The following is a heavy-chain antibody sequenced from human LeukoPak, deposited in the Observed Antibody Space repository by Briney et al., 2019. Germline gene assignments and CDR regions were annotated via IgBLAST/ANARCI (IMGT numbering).Heavy chain of an antibody. J-gene: IGHJ1*01. D-gene: IGHD2-2*01. V-gene: IGHV3-21*01. Sequence: PGGSLRLSCAASGFTFSTYTMTWVRQAPGRGLEWVSSISSGSSSIYYADSVKGRFTISRDNAKNSLYLQMNSLRAEDTAVYFYARDFSTSTGGYFQHWGQGTLVTVSS. CDR1: GFTFSTYT. CDR2: ISSGSSSI. CDR3: ARDFSTSTGGYFQH.